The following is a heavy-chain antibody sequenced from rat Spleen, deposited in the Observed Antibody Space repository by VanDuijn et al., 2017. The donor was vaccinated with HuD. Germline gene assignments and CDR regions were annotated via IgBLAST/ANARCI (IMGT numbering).Heavy chain of an antibody. D-gene: IGHD1-3*01. Sequence: EVQLQESGPGLVKPSQSLSLTCSVTFYSITSSYRWNWIRKFPGNKLEWMGYINSAGNTNYNPSLKSRISITRDTSKHQFFLQVNSVTTEDTATYYCAKTTVAYYYVMDAWGQGASVTVSS. CDR1: FYSITSSYR. CDR2: INSAGNT. CDR3: AKTTVAYYYVMDA. V-gene: IGHV3-3*01. J-gene: IGHJ4*01.